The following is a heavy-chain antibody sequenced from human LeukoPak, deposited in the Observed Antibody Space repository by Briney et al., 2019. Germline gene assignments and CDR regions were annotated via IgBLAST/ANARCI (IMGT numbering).Heavy chain of an antibody. J-gene: IGHJ5*02. CDR2: THPSGNT. V-gene: IGHV4-4*09. CDR3: ARKAPKKGWFDP. CDR1: GGSNNNYY. Sequence: SETLSLSCTVSGGSNNNYYWSWIRQPPGKGLEWIGYTHPSGNTNYSPSLQSRVTISIDTSRNQFSLKLSSVTAADTAVYYCARKAPKKGWFDPWGQGTLVTVSS.